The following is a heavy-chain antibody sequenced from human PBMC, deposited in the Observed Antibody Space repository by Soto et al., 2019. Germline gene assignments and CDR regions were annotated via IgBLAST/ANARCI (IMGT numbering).Heavy chain of an antibody. V-gene: IGHV3-33*01. Sequence: QVQLVESGGGVVQPGRSLRLSCAASGFTFSSYGMHWVRQAPGKGLEWVAVIWYDGSNKYYADSVKGRFTISRDNSKNXLYLQMNSLRAEDTAVYYCARGLRFTGTTAYYFDYWGQGTLVTVSS. CDR1: GFTFSSYG. CDR3: ARGLRFTGTTAYYFDY. D-gene: IGHD1-7*01. CDR2: IWYDGSNK. J-gene: IGHJ4*02.